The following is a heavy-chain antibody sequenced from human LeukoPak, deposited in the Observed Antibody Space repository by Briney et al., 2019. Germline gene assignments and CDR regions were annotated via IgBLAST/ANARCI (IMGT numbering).Heavy chain of an antibody. CDR2: ISGTSSII. J-gene: IGHJ3*02. V-gene: IGHV3-48*02. D-gene: IGHD5-24*01. CDR1: GFTFSSYS. CDR3: ARGTWDGDRTFDI. Sequence: GASLRLSCTASGFTFSSYSMNWVRQAPGKRLEWISYISGTSSIIYYTPSVKGRFTISRDNGKYSLYLQMNGLRDEDTAVYFCARGTWDGDRTFDIWGQGAMVTVSS.